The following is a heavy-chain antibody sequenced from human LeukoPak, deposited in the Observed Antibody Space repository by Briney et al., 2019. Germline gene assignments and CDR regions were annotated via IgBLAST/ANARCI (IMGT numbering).Heavy chain of an antibody. CDR1: GFTFSSYS. CDR3: ARDLYFWSGYPPSTVGY. J-gene: IGHJ4*02. CDR2: ISSSSSTI. Sequence: GGSLRLSCAASGFTFSSYSMNWVRQAPGKGLEWVSYISSSSSTIYYADSVKGRFTISRDNAKNSLYLQMNSLRAEDTAVYYCARDLYFWSGYPPSTVGYWGQGTLVTVSS. V-gene: IGHV3-48*01. D-gene: IGHD3-3*01.